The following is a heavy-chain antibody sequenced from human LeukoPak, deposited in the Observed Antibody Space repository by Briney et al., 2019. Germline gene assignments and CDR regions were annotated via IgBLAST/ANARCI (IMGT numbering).Heavy chain of an antibody. CDR3: ARVRRGQRFRNWFDP. CDR2: INHSGST. J-gene: IGHJ5*02. D-gene: IGHD6-25*01. CDR1: GGSISSYY. V-gene: IGHV4-34*01. Sequence: SETLSLTCTVSGGSISSYYWSWIRQPAGKGLEWIGEINHSGSTNYNPSLKSRVTISVDTSKNQFSLKLSSVTAADTAVYYCARVRRGQRFRNWFDPWGQGTLVTVSS.